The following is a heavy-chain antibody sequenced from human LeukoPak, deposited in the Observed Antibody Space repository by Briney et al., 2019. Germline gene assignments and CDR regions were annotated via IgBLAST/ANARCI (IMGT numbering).Heavy chain of an antibody. D-gene: IGHD3-10*01. Sequence: GGSLRLSCAASGFTFSDYYMSWIRQAPGKGLEWVSYITSSGGTIYYADSVKGRFTISRDNAKNSLYLQMNSLRAEDTAVYYCARAVRGYYYYYMDVWGKGTTVTISS. CDR1: GFTFSDYY. J-gene: IGHJ6*03. V-gene: IGHV3-11*01. CDR3: ARAVRGYYYYYMDV. CDR2: ITSSGGTI.